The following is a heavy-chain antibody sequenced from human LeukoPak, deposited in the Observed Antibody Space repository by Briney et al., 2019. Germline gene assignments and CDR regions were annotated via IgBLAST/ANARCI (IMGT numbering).Heavy chain of an antibody. V-gene: IGHV3-30*18. J-gene: IGHJ4*02. D-gene: IGHD6-6*01. CDR2: ISYDGSNK. Sequence: GRSLRLSCAASGFTFSSYGMHWVRQAPGKGLEWVAVISYDGSNKYYADSVKGRFTIPRDNSKNTLYLQMNSLRAEDTAVYYCAKDLGSSSIYWGQGTLVTVSS. CDR3: AKDLGSSSIY. CDR1: GFTFSSYG.